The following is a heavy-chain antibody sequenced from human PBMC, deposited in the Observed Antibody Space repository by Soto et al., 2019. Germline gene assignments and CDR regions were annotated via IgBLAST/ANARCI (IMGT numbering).Heavy chain of an antibody. V-gene: IGHV3-74*01. D-gene: IGHD1-1*01. CDR3: VRDNNWSYDY. J-gene: IGHJ4*02. CDR2: IGPDGSNM. Sequence: PGGSLRLSCAASGFIFSSHWMHWVRQAPGKGLVWVSHIGPDGSNMRDADSVQGRFTISRDNARNTLYLQMNSLRDEDTAVYYGVRDNNWSYDYWGQGILVTVSS. CDR1: GFIFSSHW.